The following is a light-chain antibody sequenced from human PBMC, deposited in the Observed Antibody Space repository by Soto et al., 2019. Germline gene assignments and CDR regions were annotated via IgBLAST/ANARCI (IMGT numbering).Light chain of an antibody. CDR3: TSYTSSSTYV. V-gene: IGLV2-14*01. Sequence: QSVLTQPASVSGSPGQSITISCTGTSSDVGAYDYVSWYQQHPGKVPKFMIYEVINRPSGVSHRFSGSKSGNTASLTISGLQAEDEADYYCTSYTSSSTYVFGTGTELSVL. CDR2: EVI. CDR1: SSDVGAYDY. J-gene: IGLJ1*01.